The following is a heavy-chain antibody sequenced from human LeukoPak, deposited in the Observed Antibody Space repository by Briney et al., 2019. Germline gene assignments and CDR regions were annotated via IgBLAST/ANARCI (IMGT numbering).Heavy chain of an antibody. CDR1: GGTFSSYA. D-gene: IGHD3-22*01. CDR2: IIPILGIA. V-gene: IGHV1-69*04. Sequence: GSSVKVSCKASGGTFSSYAISWVRQAPGQGLEWMGRIIPILGIANYAQKFQGRVTITADKSTSTAYMEQSSLRSEDTAVYYCARGDYDSSGYYPYYYYYYGMDVWGQGTTVTVSS. CDR3: ARGDYDSSGYYPYYYYYYGMDV. J-gene: IGHJ6*02.